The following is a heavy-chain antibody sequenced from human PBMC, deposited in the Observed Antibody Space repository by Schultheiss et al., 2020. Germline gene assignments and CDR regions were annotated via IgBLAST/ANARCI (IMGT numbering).Heavy chain of an antibody. J-gene: IGHJ3*02. CDR3: ARDPSRGAFDI. V-gene: IGHV4-39*07. CDR2: IHSTDSI. D-gene: IGHD3-10*01. Sequence: SQTLSLTCAVSGDSVSSTNYFWGWIRQPPGKGLEWIASIHSTDSIYYNPSLKSRATIYLDTSKNQFSLKLSSVTAADTAVYYCARDPSRGAFDIWGQGTMVTVSS. CDR1: GDSVSSTNYF.